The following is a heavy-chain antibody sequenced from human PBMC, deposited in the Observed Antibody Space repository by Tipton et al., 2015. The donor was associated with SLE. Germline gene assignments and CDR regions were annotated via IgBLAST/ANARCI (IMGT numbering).Heavy chain of an antibody. CDR1: GFTFNKYG. CDR3: AKDKEPTSGWNRGICDY. D-gene: IGHD6-19*01. Sequence: GSLRLSCAASGFTFNKYGMHWVRQAPGKGLEWVAIIRFDGSNEYYADSVKGRFTISRDNSKNTVYLQMNSLRPEDTAVYYCAKDKEPTSGWNRGICDYWGQGALVTVSS. CDR2: IRFDGSNE. V-gene: IGHV3-30*02. J-gene: IGHJ4*02.